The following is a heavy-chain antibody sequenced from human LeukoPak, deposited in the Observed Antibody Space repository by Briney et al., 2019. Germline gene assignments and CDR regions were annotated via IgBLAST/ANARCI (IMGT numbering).Heavy chain of an antibody. Sequence: SETLSLTCTVSGGSISSYYWSWIWQPPGKGLEWIGYIYYSGSTNYNPSLKSRVTISVDTSKNQFSLKLSSVTAADTAVYYCARLSYYYGSGSYYPDPFDYWGQGTLVTVSS. CDR1: GGSISSYY. D-gene: IGHD3-10*01. CDR3: ARLSYYYGSGSYYPDPFDY. V-gene: IGHV4-59*08. J-gene: IGHJ4*02. CDR2: IYYSGST.